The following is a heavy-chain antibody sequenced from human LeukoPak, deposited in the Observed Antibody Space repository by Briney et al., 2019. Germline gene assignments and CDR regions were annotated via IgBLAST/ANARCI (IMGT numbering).Heavy chain of an antibody. CDR2: MNEDGSEK. V-gene: IGHV3-7*03. CDR3: AKDVGIVGASPFDY. CDR1: GFTLSDYW. J-gene: IGHJ4*02. Sequence: GGSLRLSCAASGFTLSDYWMSWVRQAPGKGLEWVANMNEDGSEKNYVDSVKGRFTISRDDAKNSLHLQMNSLRAEDTAVYYCAKDVGIVGASPFDYWGQGTLVSVSS. D-gene: IGHD1-26*01.